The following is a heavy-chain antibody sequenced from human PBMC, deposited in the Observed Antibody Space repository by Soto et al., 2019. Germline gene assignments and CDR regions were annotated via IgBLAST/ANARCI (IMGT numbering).Heavy chain of an antibody. J-gene: IGHJ4*02. V-gene: IGHV3-7*03. CDR1: GFTFSSYW. CDR2: IKQDGSEK. D-gene: IGHD5-18*01. Sequence: GGSLRLSCAASGFTFSSYWMSWVRQAPGKGLEWVANIKQDGSEKYYVDSVKGRFTISRDNAKNSLYLQMNSLRAEDAAVYYCARERGIQLWPDHFDYWGQGTLVTVSS. CDR3: ARERGIQLWPDHFDY.